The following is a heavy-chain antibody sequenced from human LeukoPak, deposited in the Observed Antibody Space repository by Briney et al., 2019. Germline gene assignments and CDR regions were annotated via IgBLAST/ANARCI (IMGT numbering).Heavy chain of an antibody. Sequence: SETLPLTCAVSGGSFSGYYWTWIRQPPGKGLEWIGEINHSGNANYNPSLKNRVTISLDMSENHFSLKLTSVTAADTAVYYCARGQGTVTTHWGQGTLVTVSS. CDR3: ARGQGTVTTH. CDR1: GGSFSGYY. CDR2: INHSGNA. D-gene: IGHD4-17*01. J-gene: IGHJ4*02. V-gene: IGHV4-34*01.